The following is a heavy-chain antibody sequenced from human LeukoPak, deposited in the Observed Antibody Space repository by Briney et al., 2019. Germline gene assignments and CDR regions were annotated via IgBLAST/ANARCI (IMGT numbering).Heavy chain of an antibody. J-gene: IGHJ4*02. D-gene: IGHD3-10*01. CDR2: INEDGSAK. CDR3: ARDEPGYGEFLLY. CDR1: GFAFSSYV. Sequence: GGSLRLSCAASGFAFSSYVLTWVRQAPGKGLEWVANINEDGSAKSYADSLKGRFTISRDNTKNSMYLQMNSLRAEDTAVYYCARDEPGYGEFLLYWGQGTLVTVSS. V-gene: IGHV3-7*01.